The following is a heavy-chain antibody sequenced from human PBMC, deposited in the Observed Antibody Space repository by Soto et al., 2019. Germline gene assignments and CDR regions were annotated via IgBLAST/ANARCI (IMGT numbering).Heavy chain of an antibody. CDR2: VDASGNT. V-gene: IGHV4-4*07. Sequence: QVQLQESGPGLVKASETLSLSCTGSGHSISADYWSWILQPAGKRLEWIVRVDASGNTNYNPPLKRPVSKAVGALKESLFQEVGAGIAREPAMSFRAGRVGWLVVPPSVYPLGPGALVTVSS. D-gene: IGHD2-15*01. CDR3: AGRVGWLVVPPSVYP. J-gene: IGHJ5*02. CDR1: GHSISADY.